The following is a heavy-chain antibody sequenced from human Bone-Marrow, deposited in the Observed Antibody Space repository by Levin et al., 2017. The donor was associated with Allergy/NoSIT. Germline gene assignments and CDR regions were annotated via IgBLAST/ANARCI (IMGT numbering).Heavy chain of an antibody. CDR2: ISYDGSNK. V-gene: IGHV3-30*03. CDR3: ARDGFLEWSYGMDV. Sequence: GGSLRLSCAASGFTFSNFGMHWVRQAPGKGLEWVSLISYDGSNKYYADSVKGRFTISRDNSKNTLYLQMNSLRAEDTAVYYCARDGFLEWSYGMDVWGQGTTVTVSS. D-gene: IGHD3-3*01. CDR1: GFTFSNFG. J-gene: IGHJ6*02.